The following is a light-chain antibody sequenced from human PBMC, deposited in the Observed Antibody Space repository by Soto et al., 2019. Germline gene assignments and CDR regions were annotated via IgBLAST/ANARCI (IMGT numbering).Light chain of an antibody. CDR3: QQYNSYPWT. CDR1: QSISSW. CDR2: KAS. Sequence: DIQMTQSPSTLSASLGDRVTITCRASQSISSWLAWYQQKPGKAPKLLLYKASSLESGVPSRFSGSGSGTEFTLPISSLQPDDFATYYCQQYNSYPWTFGQGTKVDIK. V-gene: IGKV1-5*03. J-gene: IGKJ1*01.